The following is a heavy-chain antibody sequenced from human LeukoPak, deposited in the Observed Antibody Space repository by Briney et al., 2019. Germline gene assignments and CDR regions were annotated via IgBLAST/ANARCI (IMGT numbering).Heavy chain of an antibody. CDR1: GGSISSSSYS. V-gene: IGHV4-39*01. D-gene: IGHD3-22*01. CDR2: IYYSGGT. J-gene: IGHJ4*02. Sequence: SETLSLTCTVSGGSISSSSYSWGWIRQPPGKGLEWIGTIYYSGGTYYNPSLKSRVTISEDTSKNQFSLNLSSVTAADTAVYYCSRYASSGDYRYYFDYWGQGTLVTVSS. CDR3: SRYASSGDYRYYFDY.